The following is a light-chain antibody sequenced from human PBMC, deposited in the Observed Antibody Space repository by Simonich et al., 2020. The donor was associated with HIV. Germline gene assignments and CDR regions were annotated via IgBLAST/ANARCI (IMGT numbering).Light chain of an antibody. CDR3: QQYDILPYT. J-gene: IGKJ2*01. Sequence: DIKMTQSPSSLSASVGDRVTITCQASQDIDNYLNWYQQKPGKAPKLLIYDASSLETGVPSRFSGSGSGTYFTFTISSLQPEDIATYYCQQYDILPYTFGQGTKLEIK. V-gene: IGKV1-33*01. CDR1: QDIDNY. CDR2: DAS.